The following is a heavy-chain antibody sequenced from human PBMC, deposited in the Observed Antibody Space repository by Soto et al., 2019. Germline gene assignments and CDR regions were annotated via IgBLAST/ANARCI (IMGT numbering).Heavy chain of an antibody. CDR3: AREPGLTIFGVVITNNWFDP. Sequence: SPTLSLTCAISGDSVSSNSAAWNWIRQSPSRGLEWLGRTYYRSKWYNDYAVSVKSRITINPDTSKNQFSLQLNSVTPEDTAVYYCAREPGLTIFGVVITNNWFDPWGQGTLVTVSS. CDR1: GDSVSSNSAA. V-gene: IGHV6-1*01. J-gene: IGHJ5*02. CDR2: TYYRSKWYN. D-gene: IGHD3-3*01.